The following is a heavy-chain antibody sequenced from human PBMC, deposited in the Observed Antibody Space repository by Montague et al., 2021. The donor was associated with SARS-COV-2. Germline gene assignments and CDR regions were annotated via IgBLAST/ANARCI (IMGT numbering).Heavy chain of an antibody. D-gene: IGHD3-10*01. CDR3: ARLGDGVVPSSILGVGPYNSYPYTAL. J-gene: IGHJ6*03. Sequence: SETLSLTCAVHGGSFSTYSWNWIRQPPGKGLEWIGEIHHGGSTNYNPSLKSRVTISADTSKNQFSLKLTSVAAADTAVYYCARLGDGVVPSSILGVGPYNSYPYTALWRTGTTVTVSS. CDR1: GGSFSTYS. CDR2: IHHGGST. V-gene: IGHV4-34*01.